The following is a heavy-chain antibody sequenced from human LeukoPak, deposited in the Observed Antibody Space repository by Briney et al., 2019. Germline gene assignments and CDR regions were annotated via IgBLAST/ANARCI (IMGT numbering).Heavy chain of an antibody. D-gene: IGHD6-13*01. CDR1: GFTFSSYA. V-gene: IGHV3-23*01. CDR2: ISGSGGST. Sequence: GGSLRLSCAASGFTFSSYAMSWVRQAPGKGLEWVSAISGSGGSTYYADSVKGRFTISRDDSKNTLYLQMNSLRAEDTAVYYCADSSWYEIYYFDYWGQGTLVTVSS. J-gene: IGHJ4*02. CDR3: ADSSWYEIYYFDY.